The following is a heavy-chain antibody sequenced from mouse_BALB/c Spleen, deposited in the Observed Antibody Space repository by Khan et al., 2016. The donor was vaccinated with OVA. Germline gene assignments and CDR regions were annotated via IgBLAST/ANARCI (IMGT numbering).Heavy chain of an antibody. D-gene: IGHD2-10*02. J-gene: IGHJ1*01. V-gene: IGHV5-17*02. CDR2: ISSCSSST. CDR1: GYTFSSFG. CDR3: AREEYGPWDLDV. Sequence: VELVESGGGLVQPGGSRKLSCAASGYTFSSFGMHWVRQAPEKGLEWVAYISSCSSSTYYADTVKGRFTISRDNSNNTPFLQITSLRYEDTAMYYCAREEYGPWDLDVWGAGTTVTVSS.